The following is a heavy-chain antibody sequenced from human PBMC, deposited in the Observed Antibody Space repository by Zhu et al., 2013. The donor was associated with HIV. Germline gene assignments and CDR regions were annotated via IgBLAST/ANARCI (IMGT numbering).Heavy chain of an antibody. V-gene: IGHV1-69*01. Sequence: QVQLVQSGAEVKKPGASVKVSCTASGYTFTTYDIHWVRQATGQGLEWMGWIIPIFNIANYAQKLQGRVTITADESTSTAYMYLSSLRSEDTAVYYCARAPGIAARPNYFDYWGQGTLVTVSS. J-gene: IGHJ4*02. CDR3: ARAPGIAARPNYFDY. D-gene: IGHD6-6*01. CDR2: IIPIFNIA. CDR1: GYTFTTYD.